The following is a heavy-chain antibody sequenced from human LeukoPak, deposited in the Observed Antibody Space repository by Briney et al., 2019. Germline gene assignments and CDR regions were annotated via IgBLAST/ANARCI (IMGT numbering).Heavy chain of an antibody. CDR2: IRNDGSNK. Sequence: GGSLRLSCAASGFTVSSNYMSWVRQAPGKGLEWVTFIRNDGSNKYYADSVKGRFTVSRDNSKNTLYGQMNSLRSEDTAVYYCARAAASDYWGQGTLVTVSS. V-gene: IGHV3-30*02. CDR3: ARAAASDY. CDR1: GFTVSSNY. D-gene: IGHD2-15*01. J-gene: IGHJ4*02.